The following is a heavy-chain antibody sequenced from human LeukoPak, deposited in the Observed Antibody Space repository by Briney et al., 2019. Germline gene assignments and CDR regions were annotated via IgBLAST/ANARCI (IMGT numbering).Heavy chain of an antibody. CDR2: ISGSGGST. V-gene: IGHV3-23*01. J-gene: IGHJ6*02. CDR1: GFTFSSYA. CDR3: AKVQYVYYGSGSYDMDV. Sequence: GGSLRLSCAASGFTFSSYAMSWVRQAPGKGLEWVSAISGSGGSTYYADSVKGRFTISRDYSKNTLYLQMNSLSAEDTAIYYCAKVQYVYYGSGSYDMDVWGQGTPVTVSS. D-gene: IGHD3-10*01.